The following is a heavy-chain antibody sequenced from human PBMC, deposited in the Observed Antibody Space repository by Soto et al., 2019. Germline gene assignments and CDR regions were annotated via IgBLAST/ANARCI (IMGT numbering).Heavy chain of an antibody. D-gene: IGHD2-2*01. CDR3: ARQYCSSTSCYFDY. CDR2: IYYSGST. CDR1: GGSISSYY. Sequence: SETLSLTCTVSGGSISSYYWSWIRQPPGKGLEWVGYIYYSGSTNYNPSLKSRVTISVDTSKNQFSLKLSSVTAADTAVYYCARQYCSSTSCYFDYWGQGTLVTVSS. J-gene: IGHJ4*02. V-gene: IGHV4-59*01.